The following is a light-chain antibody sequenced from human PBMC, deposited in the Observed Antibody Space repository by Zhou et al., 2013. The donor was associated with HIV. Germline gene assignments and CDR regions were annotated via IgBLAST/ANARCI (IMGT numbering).Light chain of an antibody. Sequence: EIVLTQSPGTLSLSPGERATLSCRASQSVSSSYLAWYQQRPGQAPRLLIYATSSRATGIPDRFSGSGSGTDFTLTITRLEPEDFAVYYCFQYGTSRDTFGQGTRLEIK. CDR2: ATS. J-gene: IGKJ5*01. CDR1: QSVSSSY. V-gene: IGKV3-20*01. CDR3: FQYGTSRDT.